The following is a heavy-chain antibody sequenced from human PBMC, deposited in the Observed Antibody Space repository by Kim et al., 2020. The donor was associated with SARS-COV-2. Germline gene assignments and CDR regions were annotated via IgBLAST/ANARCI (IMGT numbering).Heavy chain of an antibody. CDR3: ARGLVASMDV. D-gene: IGHD2-8*02. CDR1: GGSFSGYY. Sequence: SETLSLTCAVYGGSFSGYYWSWIRQPPGKGLEWIGEINHSGSTNYNPSLKSRVTISVDTSKNQFSLKLSSVTAADTAVYYCARGLVASMDVWGQGTTVTVSS. V-gene: IGHV4-34*01. CDR2: INHSGST. J-gene: IGHJ6*02.